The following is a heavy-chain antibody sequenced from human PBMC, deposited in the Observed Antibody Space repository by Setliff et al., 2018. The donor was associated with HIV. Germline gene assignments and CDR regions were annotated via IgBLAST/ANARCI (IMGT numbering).Heavy chain of an antibody. J-gene: IGHJ6*02. D-gene: IGHD4-17*01. CDR2: IYPSGSIHPSGAT. V-gene: IGHV4-30-2*01. Sequence: SETLSLTCAVSGGSISSGGYSWSWIRQPPGKGLEWIGNIYPSGSIHPSGATNYNPSLKGRVTISLDTSNNQFSLKVNSVTAADTAIYYCARGGPTVAYGVDVWGQGTTVTVSS. CDR1: GGSISSGGYS. CDR3: ARGGPTVAYGVDV.